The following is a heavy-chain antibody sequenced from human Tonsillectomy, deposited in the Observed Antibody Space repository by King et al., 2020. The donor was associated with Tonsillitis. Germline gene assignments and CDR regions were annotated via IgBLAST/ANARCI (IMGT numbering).Heavy chain of an antibody. D-gene: IGHD2-2*01. Sequence: VQLVESGGGVVQPGRSLRLSCAASGFTFSTYGMHWVRQAPGKGLEWVAVISYEGSNKYYADSVTGRFTISRYNSKNTQYLQMNSLRAEDTAVYYCAKDWGLVVVPAGGMDVWGQGTTVTVSS. CDR1: GFTFSTYG. CDR2: ISYEGSNK. J-gene: IGHJ6*02. V-gene: IGHV3-30*18. CDR3: AKDWGLVVVPAGGMDV.